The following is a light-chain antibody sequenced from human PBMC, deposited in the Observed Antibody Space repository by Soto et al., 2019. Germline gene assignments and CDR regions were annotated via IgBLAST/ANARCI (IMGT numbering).Light chain of an antibody. CDR1: QSVSSSY. CDR3: QQYPALT. Sequence: EIVLTQSPGTLSLSPGERATLSCRASQSVSSSYLAWYQQKPGQAPRLLIYGASSRATGIPDRFSGSGSGTDFTLTISRLEPEEFAVYYCQQYPALTFGGGTKVEIK. J-gene: IGKJ4*01. V-gene: IGKV3-20*01. CDR2: GAS.